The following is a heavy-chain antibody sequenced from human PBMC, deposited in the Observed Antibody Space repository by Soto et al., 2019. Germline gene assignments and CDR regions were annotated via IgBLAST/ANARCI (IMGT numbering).Heavy chain of an antibody. D-gene: IGHD3-16*01. CDR2: SNPNSGST. Sequence: QVQLVQSGAEVKKPGASVRVSCKASGYSFTSYDVNWVRQASGQGLEWMGWSNPNSGSTVYAQKFQGRVTMTTDTSINTAYMELSSLRPDDTAIYFCTRVSFDVFLRLPFDLWGQGTEVTVSS. J-gene: IGHJ4*02. CDR3: TRVSFDVFLRLPFDL. CDR1: GYSFTSYD. V-gene: IGHV1-8*01.